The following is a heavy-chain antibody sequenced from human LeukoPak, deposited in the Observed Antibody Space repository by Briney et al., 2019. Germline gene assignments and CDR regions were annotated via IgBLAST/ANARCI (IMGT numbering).Heavy chain of an antibody. CDR3: AELGITMIGGV. D-gene: IGHD3-10*02. Sequence: PGGSLRLSCTTSGFTFASLGMHWVRQAPGKGLEWVSYISSSGSTIYYADSVKGRFTISRDNAKNSLYLQMNSLRAEDTAVYYCAELGITMIGGVWGKGTTVTISS. V-gene: IGHV3-48*03. CDR1: GFTFASLG. J-gene: IGHJ6*04. CDR2: ISSSGSTI.